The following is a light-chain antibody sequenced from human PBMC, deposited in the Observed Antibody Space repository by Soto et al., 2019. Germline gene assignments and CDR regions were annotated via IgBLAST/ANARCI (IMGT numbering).Light chain of an antibody. Sequence: EVMLTQSPGTLSLSPGERATLSCRASQSVSSNYLAWYQQKSGQAPRLLIYGASNRATGIPDRFSGSGSGTDFTLTIRRLEPEDFAVYYCQQYVTSPRTFGQGTKVEFK. J-gene: IGKJ1*01. CDR1: QSVSSNY. CDR2: GAS. V-gene: IGKV3-20*01. CDR3: QQYVTSPRT.